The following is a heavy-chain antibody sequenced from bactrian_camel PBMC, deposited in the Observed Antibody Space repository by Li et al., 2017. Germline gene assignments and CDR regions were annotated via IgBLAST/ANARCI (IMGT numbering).Heavy chain of an antibody. Sequence: HVQLVESGGGSVQAGGSLRLSCAASAYTYSITECLGWFRQAPGKEREGVASIATRGGTTFYADSVEGRFTISLDNAKRTLYLLMSSLKPEDTAIYSCAAGPTYCSGGSWFFPTVFDYWGQGTQVTVS. CDR1: AYTYSITEC. J-gene: IGHJ4*01. V-gene: IGHV3S54*01. CDR2: IATRGGTT. D-gene: IGHD2*01. CDR3: AAGPTYCSGGSWFFPTVFDY.